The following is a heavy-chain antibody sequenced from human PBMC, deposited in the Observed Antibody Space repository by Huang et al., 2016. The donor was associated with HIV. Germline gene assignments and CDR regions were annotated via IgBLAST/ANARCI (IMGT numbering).Heavy chain of an antibody. V-gene: IGHV2-5*01. Sequence: QITLKESGPILVKPTETLTVTCTFSGFSLSTSAVGVGWIRQPPGKALEWLTVMYWNDEKRYSPSLRTRVTITKDTSNEQVVLTLTNMDPMDTGTYYCAVTFTSGSFDYWGQGTLVTVSS. CDR1: GFSLSTSAVG. CDR3: AVTFTSGSFDY. J-gene: IGHJ4*02. CDR2: MYWNDEK. D-gene: IGHD3-10*01.